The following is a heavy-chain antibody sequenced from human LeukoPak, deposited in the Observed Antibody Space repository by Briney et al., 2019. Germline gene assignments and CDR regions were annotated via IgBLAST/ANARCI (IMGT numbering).Heavy chain of an antibody. J-gene: IGHJ4*02. CDR3: ASGSGSYFPGY. CDR2: INNDGSST. D-gene: IGHD3-10*01. CDR1: GFTFSRNW. Sequence: GGSLRLSCAASGFTFSRNWMYWVRQAPGKGLVWVSRINNDGSSTSYADSVKGRFTISRDNAKNTLYLQMNSLRAEDTAVYYCASGSGSYFPGYWGQGTLVTVSS. V-gene: IGHV3-74*01.